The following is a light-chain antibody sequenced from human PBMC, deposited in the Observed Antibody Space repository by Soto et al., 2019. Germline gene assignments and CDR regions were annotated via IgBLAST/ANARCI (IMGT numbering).Light chain of an antibody. CDR1: SSDVGSNNL. CDR2: GGT. Sequence: QSVLTQPASVSGSPGQSITISCTGTSSDVGSNNLVSWYQQHPGEAPKLMIYGGTKRPSGVSNRFSGSKSGNTASLTISGLQAEDEADYYCCSYAGITTYYVFGTGTKVTVL. CDR3: CSYAGITTYYV. V-gene: IGLV2-23*01. J-gene: IGLJ1*01.